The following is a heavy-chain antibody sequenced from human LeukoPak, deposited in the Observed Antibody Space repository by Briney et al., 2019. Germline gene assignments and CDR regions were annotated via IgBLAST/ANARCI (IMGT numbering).Heavy chain of an antibody. V-gene: IGHV3-48*03. CDR3: ARALYDSSGYYFDY. Sequence: HPGGSLRLSCAASGFTFSSYEMNWVRQAPGKGLEWVSYISSSGSTIYYADSVKGRFTISRDNAKNSLYLQMNSLRAEDTAVYYCARALYDSSGYYFDYWGQGTLATVSS. D-gene: IGHD3-22*01. CDR2: ISSSGSTI. CDR1: GFTFSSYE. J-gene: IGHJ4*02.